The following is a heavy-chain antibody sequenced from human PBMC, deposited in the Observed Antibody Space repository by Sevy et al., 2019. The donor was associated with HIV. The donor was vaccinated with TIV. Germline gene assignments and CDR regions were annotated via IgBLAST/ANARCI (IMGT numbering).Heavy chain of an antibody. J-gene: IGHJ3*02. CDR1: GGTFSSYA. V-gene: IGHV1-69*13. CDR3: ARRYATYYYDSSGYSGAFDI. D-gene: IGHD3-22*01. CDR2: IIPIFGTA. Sequence: APVKVSCKASGGTFSSYAISWVRQAPGQGLEWMGGIIPIFGTANYAQKFRGRVTITADESTSTAYMELSSLRSEDTAVYYCARRYATYYYDSSGYSGAFDIWGQGTMVTVSS.